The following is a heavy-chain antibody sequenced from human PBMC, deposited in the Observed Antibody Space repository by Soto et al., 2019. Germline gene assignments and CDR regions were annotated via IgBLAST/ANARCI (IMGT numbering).Heavy chain of an antibody. Sequence: QVQLVHSGAEVKKPGSSVTVSCKASGGTFTDYPITWGRQAPGQGLEWMGRIIPVPDLSNYAQKFQGRVTITADKSTTTSYMELSGLTSEDTAVYYCAKKLGPSAFDLWGRGTLVTVSS. V-gene: IGHV1-69*02. CDR2: IIPVPDLS. CDR1: GGTFTDYP. CDR3: AKKLGPSAFDL. D-gene: IGHD1-26*01. J-gene: IGHJ2*01.